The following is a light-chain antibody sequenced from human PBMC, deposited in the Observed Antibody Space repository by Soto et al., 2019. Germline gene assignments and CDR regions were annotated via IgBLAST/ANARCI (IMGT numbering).Light chain of an antibody. CDR1: HSISTW. CDR2: TAS. V-gene: IGKV1-5*03. J-gene: IGKJ1*01. CDR3: KQYNSSWT. Sequence: DIQMTQSPSPLSASVGDRVPITCRARHSISTWLARYQQEPGKAPKLLIHTASRLQSGVPSRCSGRGAGTDFTLTSSSLHPDDVATYYCKQYNSSWTCGQGTKV.